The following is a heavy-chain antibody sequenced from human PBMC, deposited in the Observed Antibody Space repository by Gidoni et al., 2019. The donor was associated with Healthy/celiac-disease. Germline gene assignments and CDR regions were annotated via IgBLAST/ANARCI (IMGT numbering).Heavy chain of an antibody. CDR3: AKGRLDSSGWYGAY. Sequence: QVQLVESGGGVVPPGRSLRLSCAASGFTLSSYGMHWVRQAPGKGLEWVAVISDDGSNKYYADSVKGRFTISRDNSKNTLYLQMNSLRAEDTAVYYCAKGRLDSSGWYGAYWGQGTLVTVSS. J-gene: IGHJ4*02. CDR1: GFTLSSYG. D-gene: IGHD6-19*01. V-gene: IGHV3-30*18. CDR2: ISDDGSNK.